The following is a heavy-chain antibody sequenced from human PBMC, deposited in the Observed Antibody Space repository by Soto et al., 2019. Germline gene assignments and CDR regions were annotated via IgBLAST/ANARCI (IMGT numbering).Heavy chain of an antibody. J-gene: IGHJ6*02. CDR2: INYSGNT. CDR1: GGSISTYY. D-gene: IGHD1-20*01. Sequence: SETLSLTCTVSGGSISTYYWTWVRQPPRKGLEWIGYINYSGNTNYNPSLKSRVTISVDTSRNQFSLKVNSVSAADTAVYYCARFPSLRYYYYGLDVWGPGTMVT. V-gene: IGHV4-59*01. CDR3: ARFPSLRYYYYGLDV.